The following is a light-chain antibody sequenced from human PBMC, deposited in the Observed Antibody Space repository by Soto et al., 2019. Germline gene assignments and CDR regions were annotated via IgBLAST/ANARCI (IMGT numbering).Light chain of an antibody. CDR2: DVS. CDR1: SSDVGGYNY. J-gene: IGLJ1*01. V-gene: IGLV2-14*01. CDR3: SSYTSSSTLL. Sequence: QSALTQPASVSGSPGQSITISCTGTSSDVGGYNYVSWYQQHPGTAPKLMIYDVSNRPSGFSNRFSGSKSGNTASLTISGLQADDEADYYCSSYTSSSTLLFGTGTKLTVL.